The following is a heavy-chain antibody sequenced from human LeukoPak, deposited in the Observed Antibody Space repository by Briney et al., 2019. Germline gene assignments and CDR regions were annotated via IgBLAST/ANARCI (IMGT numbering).Heavy chain of an antibody. V-gene: IGHV4-39*01. CDR1: GGSISSSNYY. J-gene: IGHJ4*02. CDR3: ASALRRGSIAGLDY. CDR2: FYYSGST. Sequence: KTSETLSPTCTVSGGSISSSNYYWGWIRQPPGKGLEWIGSFYYSGSTYYNPSLKSRLTISVDTSKNQFSLKLSSVTAADTAVYYCASALRRGSIAGLDYWGQGTLVTVSS. D-gene: IGHD6-13*01.